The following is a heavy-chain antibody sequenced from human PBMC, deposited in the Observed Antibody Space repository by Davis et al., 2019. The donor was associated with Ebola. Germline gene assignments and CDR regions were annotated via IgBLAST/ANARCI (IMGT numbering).Heavy chain of an antibody. CDR2: IYYSGST. CDR3: ARGGGWFDP. Sequence: MPSETLSLTCTVSGGSIISYYWSWFRQPPGKGLEWIGYIYYSGSTNYNPSLKSRVSISVDTSRHQFSLKLNSVTAADTAVYFCARGGGWFDPWGQGTLVTVSS. J-gene: IGHJ5*02. V-gene: IGHV4-59*12. CDR1: GGSIISYY. D-gene: IGHD3-10*01.